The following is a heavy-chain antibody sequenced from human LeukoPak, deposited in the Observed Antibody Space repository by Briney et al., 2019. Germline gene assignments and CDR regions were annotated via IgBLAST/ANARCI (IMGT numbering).Heavy chain of an antibody. CDR3: ARVRSYRYLYYFDY. CDR2: INHSGST. J-gene: IGHJ4*02. D-gene: IGHD3-16*02. CDR1: GGSFSGYY. V-gene: IGHV4-34*01. Sequence: SETLSLTCAVYGGSFSGYYWSWIRQPPGEGLEWIGEINHSGSTNYNPSLKSRVTISVDTSKNQFSLKLSSVTAADTAVYYCARVRSYRYLYYFDYWGQGTLVTVSS.